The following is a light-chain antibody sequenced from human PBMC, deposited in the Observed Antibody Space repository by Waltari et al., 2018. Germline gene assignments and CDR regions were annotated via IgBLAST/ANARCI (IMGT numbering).Light chain of an antibody. CDR3: SSYTPTSILV. CDR1: SSDVGSYNY. CDR2: DVT. V-gene: IGLV2-14*03. J-gene: IGLJ2*01. Sequence: QSALTQPASVSGSPGQSLTLSCSGTSSDVGSYNYVSWYQQHPGPPPKLLIYDVTKRPSGVSGRFSGSQSGNTASLTISGLQPEDEADYFCSSYTPTSILVFGGGTKLTV.